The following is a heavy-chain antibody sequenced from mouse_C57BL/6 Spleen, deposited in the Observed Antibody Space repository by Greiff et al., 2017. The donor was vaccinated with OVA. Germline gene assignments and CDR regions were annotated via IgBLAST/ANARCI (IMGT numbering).Heavy chain of an antibody. CDR1: GFNIKDDY. Sequence: DVQLQESGAELVRPGASVKLSCTASGFNIKDDYMHWVKQRPEQGLEWIGWIDPENGDTEYASKFQGKATITADTSSNTAYLQLSSLTSEDTAVYYCTTGYYGSSSYAMDYWGQGTSVTVSS. CDR3: TTGYYGSSSYAMDY. D-gene: IGHD1-1*01. J-gene: IGHJ4*01. CDR2: IDPENGDT. V-gene: IGHV14-4*01.